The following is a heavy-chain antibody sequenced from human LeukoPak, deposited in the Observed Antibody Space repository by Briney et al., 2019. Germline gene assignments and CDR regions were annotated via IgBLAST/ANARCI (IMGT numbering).Heavy chain of an antibody. D-gene: IGHD6-19*01. CDR3: ARALSSGWTIDY. CDR2: IGTAGDT. CDR1: GFTFSSYD. V-gene: IGHV3-13*01. J-gene: IGHJ4*02. Sequence: GGSLRLSCAASGFTFSSYDMHWVRQATGKGLEWVSAIGTAGDTYYPGSVKGRFTISRENAKNSLYLQMNSLRAGDTAVYYCARALSSGWTIDYWGQGTLVTVSS.